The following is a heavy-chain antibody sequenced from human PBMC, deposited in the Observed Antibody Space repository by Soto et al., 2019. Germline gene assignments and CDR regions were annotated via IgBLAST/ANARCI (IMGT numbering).Heavy chain of an antibody. CDR3: AKDLEYYDFWSGYYIGNAFDI. J-gene: IGHJ3*02. CDR2: IYYSGST. CDR1: GGSISSYY. D-gene: IGHD3-3*01. V-gene: IGHV4-59*01. Sequence: SETLSLTCTVSGGSISSYYWSWIRQPPGKGLEWIGYIYYSGSTNYNPSLKSRVTISVDTSKNQFSLKLSSVTAADTAVYYCAKDLEYYDFWSGYYIGNAFDIWGQGTMVTVSS.